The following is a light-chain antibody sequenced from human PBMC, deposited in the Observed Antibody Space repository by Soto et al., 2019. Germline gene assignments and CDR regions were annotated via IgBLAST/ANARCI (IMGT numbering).Light chain of an antibody. J-gene: IGKJ1*01. Sequence: DITMNQSPSTLSASVGDRVTTTCRASQSIRSWLAWYQQKSGKAPELLIYDASSLESGVPSRFSGSGSGTEFTLTIISLQPDDVATYYFLQYKTYSRTVGQGTKVDIK. CDR1: QSIRSW. CDR3: LQYKTYSRT. V-gene: IGKV1-5*01. CDR2: DAS.